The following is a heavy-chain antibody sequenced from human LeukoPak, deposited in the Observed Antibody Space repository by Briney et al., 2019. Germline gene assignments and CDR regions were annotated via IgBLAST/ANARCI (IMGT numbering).Heavy chain of an antibody. D-gene: IGHD3-9*01. V-gene: IGHV2-5*01. CDR1: GFSLSTSGVG. J-gene: IGHJ4*02. CDR2: IYWNDDK. CDR3: ALDSYYDILTGPLEAFDY. Sequence: SGPTLVNPTQTLTLTCTFSGFSLSTSGVGVGWIRQPPGKALEWLALIYWNDDKRYSPSLKSRLTITKDASKNQVVLTMTNMDPVDTATYYCALDSYYDILTGPLEAFDYWGQGTLVTVSS.